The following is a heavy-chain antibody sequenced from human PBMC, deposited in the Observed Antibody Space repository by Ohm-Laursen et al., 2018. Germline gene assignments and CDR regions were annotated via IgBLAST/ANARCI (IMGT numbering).Heavy chain of an antibody. CDR1: GGSFSGYY. CDR2: INHSGST. V-gene: IGHV4-34*01. CDR3: ARVGRRSTQGLVRGYSYDKSNFDY. J-gene: IGHJ4*02. Sequence: SETLSLTCAVYGGSFSGYYWSWIRQPPGKGLEWIGEINHSGSTNYNPSLKSRVTISVDTSKNQFSLKLSSVTAADTAVYYCARVGRRSTQGLVRGYSYDKSNFDYWGQGTLVTVSS. D-gene: IGHD5-18*01.